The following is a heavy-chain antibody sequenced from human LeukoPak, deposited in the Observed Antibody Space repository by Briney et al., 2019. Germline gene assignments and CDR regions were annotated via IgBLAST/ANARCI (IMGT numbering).Heavy chain of an antibody. J-gene: IGHJ4*02. Sequence: GGSLRLSCAASGFTVSSTYMSWVRQAPGKGLEWISGISASGSVTYYLDSVKGRFTISRDNSKNTLYLQMDRLRAEDTAIYYCANYNSSGSHDYWGQGTLVIVSS. V-gene: IGHV3-23*01. CDR3: ANYNSSGSHDY. CDR1: GFTVSSTY. CDR2: ISASGSVT. D-gene: IGHD6-19*01.